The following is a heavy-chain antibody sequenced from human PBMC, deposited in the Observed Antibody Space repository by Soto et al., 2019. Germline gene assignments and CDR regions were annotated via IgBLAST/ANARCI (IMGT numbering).Heavy chain of an antibody. Sequence: PXGSLRVSCVAAGFTFSNYGMHWVRQAPGKGLEWVAVISYDGGNKYYGGSVKGRFTISRDNPKNTLSLQMNSLRAEDTAVYYCAKQLGYCSSSSCRDYYYGMDVWGQGTTVTVSS. D-gene: IGHD2-2*01. CDR2: ISYDGGNK. V-gene: IGHV3-30*18. CDR3: AKQLGYCSSSSCRDYYYGMDV. CDR1: GFTFSNYG. J-gene: IGHJ6*01.